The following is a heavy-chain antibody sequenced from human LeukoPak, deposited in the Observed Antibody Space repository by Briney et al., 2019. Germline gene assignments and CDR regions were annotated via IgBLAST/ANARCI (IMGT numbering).Heavy chain of an antibody. CDR2: IYYSGST. CDR3: ARSPLGTVTDYFDY. CDR1: GGSLSSYY. D-gene: IGHD7-27*01. V-gene: IGHV4-59*08. J-gene: IGHJ4*02. Sequence: SETLSLTCTVSGGSLSSYYWRWIRQPPGKGLEWIGYIYYSGSTNYNPSLKSRVTISVDTSKNQFSLKLSSVTAADTAVYYCARSPLGTVTDYFDYWGQGTLVTVSS.